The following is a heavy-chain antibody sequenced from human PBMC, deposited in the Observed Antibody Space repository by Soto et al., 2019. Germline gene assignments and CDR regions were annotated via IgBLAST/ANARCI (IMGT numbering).Heavy chain of an antibody. CDR1: GFTFSSYG. J-gene: IGHJ4*02. D-gene: IGHD3-22*01. CDR3: AKGTGGYYYDSSGYGTFDY. Sequence: QVQLVESGGGVVQPGRSLRLSCAASGFTFSSYGMHWVRQAPGKGLEWVAVISYDGSNKYYADSVKGRFTISRDNSKNTLYLKMNSLRAEDTAVYYCAKGTGGYYYDSSGYGTFDYWGQGTLVTVSS. V-gene: IGHV3-30*18. CDR2: ISYDGSNK.